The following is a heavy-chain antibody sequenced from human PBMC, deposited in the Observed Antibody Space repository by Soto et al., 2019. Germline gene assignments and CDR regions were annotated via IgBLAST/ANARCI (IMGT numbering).Heavy chain of an antibody. D-gene: IGHD3-3*01. CDR2: ISAYNGNT. J-gene: IGHJ6*03. CDR3: ARAGLRFLEWLPPAYYHYMDV. CDR1: GYTFTSYG. Sequence: GASVKVSCKASGYTFTSYGISWVRQAPGQGLEGMGWISAYNGNTNYAQKLQGRVTMTTDTSTSTAYMELRSLRSDDTAVYYCARAGLRFLEWLPPAYYHYMDVWGKGTTVTVSS. V-gene: IGHV1-18*01.